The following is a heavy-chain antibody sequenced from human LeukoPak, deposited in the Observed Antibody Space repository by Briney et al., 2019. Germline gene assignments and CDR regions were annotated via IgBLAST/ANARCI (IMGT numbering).Heavy chain of an antibody. CDR1: GQSLTGYF. D-gene: IGHD3-10*01. J-gene: IGHJ4*02. CDR3: ARLGLHGSGTYYFFDY. Sequence: ASVTVSCKASGQSLTGYFIHWVRQAPGQGLEWVGRIDPDTGDTIYAQNFQGRVTVTSATSISTAYMELSRLTSDDTAVYFCARLGLHGSGTYYFFDYWRQGTLVTVSS. V-gene: IGHV1-2*06. CDR2: IDPDTGDT.